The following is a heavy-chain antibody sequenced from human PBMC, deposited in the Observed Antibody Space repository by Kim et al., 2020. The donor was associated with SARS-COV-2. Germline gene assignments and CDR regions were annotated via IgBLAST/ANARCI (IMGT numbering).Heavy chain of an antibody. D-gene: IGHD2-2*02. CDR2: IWYDGSNK. CDR3: ARETDCSSTSCYTGWFDP. J-gene: IGHJ5*02. Sequence: GGSLRLSCAASGFTFSSYGMHWVRQAPGKGLEWVAVIWYDGSNKYYADSVKGRFTISRDNSKNTLYLQMNSLRAEDTAVYYCARETDCSSTSCYTGWFDPWDQGTLVTVSS. CDR1: GFTFSSYG. V-gene: IGHV3-33*01.